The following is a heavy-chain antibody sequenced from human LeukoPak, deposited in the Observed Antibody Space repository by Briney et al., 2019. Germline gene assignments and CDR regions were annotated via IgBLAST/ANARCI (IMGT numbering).Heavy chain of an antibody. J-gene: IGHJ4*02. Sequence: SETLSLTCTVSGGSISSYYWSWIRQPAGKGLEWIGRIYTSGSTNYNPSLKSRVTMSVDTSKNQFSLKLSSVTAADTAVYYCARDYSRVGATFSQRAYYFDYWGQGTLVTVSS. CDR3: ARDYSRVGATFSQRAYYFDY. D-gene: IGHD1-26*01. CDR2: IYTSGST. CDR1: GGSISSYY. V-gene: IGHV4-4*07.